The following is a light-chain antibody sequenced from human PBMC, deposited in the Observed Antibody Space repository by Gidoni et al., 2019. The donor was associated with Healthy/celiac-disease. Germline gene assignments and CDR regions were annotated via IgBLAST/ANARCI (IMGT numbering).Light chain of an antibody. CDR1: QSIISY. V-gene: IGKV1-39*01. J-gene: IGKJ1*01. CDR3: QQSYSTPQT. Sequence: DIQLTQSPSSLSASVGDRVTSTCRASQSIISYLHRYQQKPGKAPKLLIYAASSLQSAVPSRFSGSGSGTAFTLTIISLQPEDFATYYCQQSYSTPQTFGQGTKVEIK. CDR2: AAS.